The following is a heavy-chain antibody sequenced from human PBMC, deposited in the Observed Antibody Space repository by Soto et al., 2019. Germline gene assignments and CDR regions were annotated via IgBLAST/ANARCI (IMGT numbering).Heavy chain of an antibody. V-gene: IGHV4-34*01. CDR2: INHSGST. CDR3: ARESRRRPNGSFAVVIKAFDI. D-gene: IGHD3-3*01. CDR1: GGSFSGDY. J-gene: IGHJ3*02. Sequence: PSETLSLTCGVYGGSFSGDYWSWIRQPPGKGLEWIGEINHSGSTNYNPSLKSRVTISVDTSKNQFSLKLSSVTAADTAVYYRARESRRRPNGSFAVVIKAFDIWGQGTMVTVSS.